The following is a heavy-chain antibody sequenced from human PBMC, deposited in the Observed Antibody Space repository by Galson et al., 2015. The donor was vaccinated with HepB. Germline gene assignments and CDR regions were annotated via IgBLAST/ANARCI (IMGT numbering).Heavy chain of an antibody. CDR1: GFTISDYG. Sequence: SLRLSCAASGFTISDYGIDWVRLPPGKGLEWVSGIGSSGTIYYTDSVKGRFTISRDNSKNTLYLQMNSLRAEDTAVYYCAKDGAFCSNGVCGMDVWGKGTTITVSS. J-gene: IGHJ6*04. V-gene: IGHV3-23*01. CDR3: AKDGAFCSNGVCGMDV. D-gene: IGHD2-8*01. CDR2: IGSSGTI.